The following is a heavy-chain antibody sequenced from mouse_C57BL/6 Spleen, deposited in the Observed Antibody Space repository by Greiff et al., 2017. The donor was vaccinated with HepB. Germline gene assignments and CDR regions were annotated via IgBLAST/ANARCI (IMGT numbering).Heavy chain of an antibody. V-gene: IGHV1-9*01. CDR1: GYTFTGYW. Sequence: QVQLQQSGAELMKPGASVKLSCKATGYTFTGYWIEWVKQRPGHGLEWIGEILPGSGSTNYNEKFKGKATFTADTSSNTAYMQLSSLTTEDSAIYYCARSGLYYGSRRDYYAMDYWGQGTSVTVSS. J-gene: IGHJ4*01. CDR3: ARSGLYYGSRRDYYAMDY. D-gene: IGHD1-1*01. CDR2: ILPGSGST.